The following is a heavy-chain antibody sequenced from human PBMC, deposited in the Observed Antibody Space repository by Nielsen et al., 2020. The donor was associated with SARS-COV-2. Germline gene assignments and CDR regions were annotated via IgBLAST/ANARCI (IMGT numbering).Heavy chain of an antibody. CDR1: GGSISSGGYY. J-gene: IGHJ6*02. D-gene: IGHD4-17*01. CDR3: ARGVVGPVTISYGMDV. V-gene: IGHV4-39*07. CDR2: INHSGST. Sequence: SETLSLTCTVSGGSISSGGYYWSWIRQPPGKGLEWIGEINHSGSTNYNPSLKSRVTISVDTSKNQFSLKLSSVTAADTAVYYCARGVVGPVTISYGMDVWGQGTTVTVSS.